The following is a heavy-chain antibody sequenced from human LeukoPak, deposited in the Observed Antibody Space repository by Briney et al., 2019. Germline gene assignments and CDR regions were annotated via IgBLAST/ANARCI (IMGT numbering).Heavy chain of an antibody. D-gene: IGHD3-3*01. J-gene: IGHJ4*02. CDR2: ISSSGSTI. Sequence: PGRSLRLSCAASGFTFSDYYMSWIRQAPGKGLEWVSYISSSGSTIYYADSVKGRFTISRDNAKNSLYLQMNSLRAEDTAVYYCACYDFWSGYYPPDYWGQGTLVTVSS. CDR1: GFTFSDYY. V-gene: IGHV3-11*01. CDR3: ACYDFWSGYYPPDY.